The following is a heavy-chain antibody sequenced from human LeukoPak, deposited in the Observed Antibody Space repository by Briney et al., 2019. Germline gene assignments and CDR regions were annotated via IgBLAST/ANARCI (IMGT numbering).Heavy chain of an antibody. CDR2: LSASGSST. D-gene: IGHD4-17*01. CDR3: AKGSLSGDYIPAIDNYFDH. J-gene: IGHJ4*02. Sequence: GGSLRLSCAASGFTFSSYAMSWVRQAPGKGLEWVSSLSASGSSTSYADSVKGRVTISRGNSKNTLYLQMNSLRADDTAVYYCAKGSLSGDYIPAIDNYFDHWGQGTLVTVSS. CDR1: GFTFSSYA. V-gene: IGHV3-23*01.